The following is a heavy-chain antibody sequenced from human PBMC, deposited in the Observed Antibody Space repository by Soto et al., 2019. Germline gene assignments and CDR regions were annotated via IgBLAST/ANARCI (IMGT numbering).Heavy chain of an antibody. CDR3: AKGSVVVAAKFDS. J-gene: IGHJ4*02. CDR1: GFTFNNYA. CDR2: ISSSGYST. D-gene: IGHD2-21*02. Sequence: GGSLRLSCAASGFTFNNYAMSWVRQAPEKGLEWVSAISSSGYSTYYADSVKGRFTISRDNSKNTVYLQMNNLRAEHTAVYYCAKGSVVVAAKFDSWGQGTLVAVSS. V-gene: IGHV3-23*01.